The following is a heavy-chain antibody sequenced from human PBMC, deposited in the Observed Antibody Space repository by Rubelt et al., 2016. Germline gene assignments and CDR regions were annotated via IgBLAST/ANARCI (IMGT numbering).Heavy chain of an antibody. CDR3: ARRRNSGYDFDY. Sequence: QVQLEESGPGLVKPSETLSLTCTVSGGSISSYYWSWIRQPPGKGLEWIGTIYYSGSTYYNPSLKSRLTISVDTSNNQFSLKANSVTAADTAVYYCARRRNSGYDFDYWGQGTLVTVSS. J-gene: IGHJ4*02. CDR2: IYYSGST. D-gene: IGHD5-12*01. V-gene: IGHV4-59*12. CDR1: GGSISSYY.